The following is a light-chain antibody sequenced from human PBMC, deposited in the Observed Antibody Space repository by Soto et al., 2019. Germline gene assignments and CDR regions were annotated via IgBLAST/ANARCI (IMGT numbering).Light chain of an antibody. J-gene: IGKJ4*01. CDR1: QSVSSN. CDR2: GVS. Sequence: MTQSQDSLSVSPGARACLPGRASQSVSSNLAWYQQKPGQAPRLLMYGVSTRATGIPARFGGSGSATEFTLTISSLQSEDFAVYYCQQYSQWPLTFGGGTKVDIK. V-gene: IGKV3-15*01. CDR3: QQYSQWPLT.